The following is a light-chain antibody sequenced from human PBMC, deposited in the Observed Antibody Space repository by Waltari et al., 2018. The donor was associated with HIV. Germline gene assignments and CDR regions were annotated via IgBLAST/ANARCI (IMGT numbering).Light chain of an antibody. CDR1: QNIHNY. J-gene: IGKJ4*01. V-gene: IGKV1-5*03. CDR2: KAS. CDR3: QQYNHSPMT. Sequence: DIKMTQSPSTLSASVGDRITITCRASQNIHNYLAWYQQKPGKAPKLLVYKASYLQTGVPQRCSGLGSGTDFALPISSLQADDFATYYCQQYNHSPMTFGGGTQVEI.